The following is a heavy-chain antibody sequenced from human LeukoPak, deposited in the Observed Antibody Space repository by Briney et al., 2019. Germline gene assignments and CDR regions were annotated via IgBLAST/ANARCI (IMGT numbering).Heavy chain of an antibody. CDR2: INHSGNT. CDR1: GGSFSVYY. V-gene: IGHV4-34*01. D-gene: IGHD5-24*01. Sequence: PSETLSLTCAVYGGSFSVYYWKWIRQPPGKGLEWIGEINHSGNTNYNSSLKSRVTISVDTSNYQVSLKLTSVTAADTAVYYCARPLPEMATVGYDDAFDLWGQGTMVTVSS. J-gene: IGHJ3*01. CDR3: ARPLPEMATVGYDDAFDL.